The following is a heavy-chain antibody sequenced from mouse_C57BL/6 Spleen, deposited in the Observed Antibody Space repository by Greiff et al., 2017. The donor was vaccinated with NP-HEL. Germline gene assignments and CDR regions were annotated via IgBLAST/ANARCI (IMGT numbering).Heavy chain of an antibody. V-gene: IGHV5-4*01. CDR1: GFTFSSYA. CDR2: ISDGGSYT. CDR3: ASFNYGFDY. Sequence: EVQLVESGGGLVKPGGSLKLSCAASGFTFSSYAMSWVRQTPEKRLEWVATISDGGSYTYYPDNVKGRFTISRDNAKNNLYLQMSHLKSEDTAMYYCASFNYGFDYWGQGTTLTVSS. J-gene: IGHJ2*01. D-gene: IGHD1-1*01.